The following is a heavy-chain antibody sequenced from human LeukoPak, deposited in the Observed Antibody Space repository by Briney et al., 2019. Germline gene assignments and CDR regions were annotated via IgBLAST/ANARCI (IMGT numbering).Heavy chain of an antibody. CDR2: INPNSGGT. D-gene: IGHD3-10*01. CDR3: ARDLFYSVSGTYYNVGRVFNY. V-gene: IGHV1-2*02. J-gene: IGHJ4*02. CDR1: GFTFTGYY. Sequence: ASVKVSCKASGFTFTGYYMHWVRQAPGQGLEWMGWINPNSGGTNYAQKFQGRVTMTRDTSITTAYMELTSLSSDDTAVYYCARDLFYSVSGTYYNVGRVFNYWGQGTLVTVSS.